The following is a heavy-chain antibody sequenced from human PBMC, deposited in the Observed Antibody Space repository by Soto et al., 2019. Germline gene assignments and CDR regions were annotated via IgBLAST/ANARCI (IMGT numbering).Heavy chain of an antibody. CDR3: VRAHALGFSNWFDP. Sequence: AFVNVSCYSSGYLLRADPIPWMREDPGQGLEWLGWINPHSGATNYAQKFLGRVTMSADTSASTAYMDLARLKSDDTAVYYCVRAHALGFSNWFDPWGRGTLVTVSS. CDR1: GYLLRADP. CDR2: INPHSGAT. V-gene: IGHV1-2*02. J-gene: IGHJ5*02. D-gene: IGHD3-10*01.